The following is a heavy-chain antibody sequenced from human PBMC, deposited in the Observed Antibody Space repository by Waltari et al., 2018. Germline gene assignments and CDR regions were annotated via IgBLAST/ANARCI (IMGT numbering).Heavy chain of an antibody. J-gene: IGHJ5*02. D-gene: IGHD1-26*01. CDR3: AGSGSYYGWFDP. CDR2: IYHSGST. V-gene: IGHV4-38-2*01. Sequence: QVQLQESGPGLVKPSETLSLTCAVSGYSISSGYYWGWIRQPPGKGLEWIGSIYHSGSTYYNPSLKSRVTISVDTSKNQFSLKLSSLTAADTAVYYCAGSGSYYGWFDPWGQGTLVTVSS. CDR1: GYSISSGYY.